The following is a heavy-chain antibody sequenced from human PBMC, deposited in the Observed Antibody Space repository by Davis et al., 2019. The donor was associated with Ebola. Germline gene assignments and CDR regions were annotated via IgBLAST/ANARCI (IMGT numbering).Heavy chain of an antibody. D-gene: IGHD3-9*01. J-gene: IGHJ5*01. CDR3: LALGIFFDDDS. Sequence: GESLKISCAASGFVFSSYVMSWVRRAPGKGLEWVSTLGLSADTYYADSVKGRFTISRDNSKNTLHLQMNSLRAEDTAVYYCLALGIFFDDDSWGQGTLVTVSS. CDR1: GFVFSSYV. CDR2: LGLSADT. V-gene: IGHV3-23*01.